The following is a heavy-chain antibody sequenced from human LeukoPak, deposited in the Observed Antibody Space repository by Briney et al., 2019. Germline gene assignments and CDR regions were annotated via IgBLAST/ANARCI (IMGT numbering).Heavy chain of an antibody. CDR1: GGSISSSSYY. CDR2: IYYSGST. CDR3: ARDRVAAAGPHFDY. Sequence: SETLSLTCTVSGGSISSSSYYWGWIRQPPGKGLEWIGSIYYSGSTYYNPSLKSRVTISVDTSKNQFSLKLSSVTAADTAVYYCARDRVAAAGPHFDYWGQGTLVTVSS. V-gene: IGHV4-39*07. J-gene: IGHJ4*02. D-gene: IGHD6-13*01.